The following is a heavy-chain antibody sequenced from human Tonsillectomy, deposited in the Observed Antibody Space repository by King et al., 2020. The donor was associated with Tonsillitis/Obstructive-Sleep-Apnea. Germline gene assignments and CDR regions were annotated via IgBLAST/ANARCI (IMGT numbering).Heavy chain of an antibody. J-gene: IGHJ3*02. D-gene: IGHD3-16*01. CDR3: ARDAYPKQMHAFDI. Sequence: VQLVESGGGLGQPGGSLRLSCAASGFTFSSYIMKWVRQAPWAGLDWVSYISSGGNTIFYADSVKDRFAISRDNAKNSMYLQMTSLRDEDTAVYYCARDAYPKQMHAFDIWGQGTMVSVSS. CDR2: ISSGGNTI. CDR1: GFTFSSYI. V-gene: IGHV3-48*02.